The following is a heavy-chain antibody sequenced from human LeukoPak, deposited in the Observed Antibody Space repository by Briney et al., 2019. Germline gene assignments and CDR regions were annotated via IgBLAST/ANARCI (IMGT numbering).Heavy chain of an antibody. Sequence: GGSLRLSCAASGFTFSSYWMSWVRQAPGKGLEWVANIELHGSQKYYVDSVKGRFTISRDNSKNTLYLQMNSLRAEDTAVYYCARETNWNPFDYWGQGTLVTVSS. V-gene: IGHV3-7*01. D-gene: IGHD1-20*01. J-gene: IGHJ4*02. CDR3: ARETNWNPFDY. CDR2: IELHGSQK. CDR1: GFTFSSYW.